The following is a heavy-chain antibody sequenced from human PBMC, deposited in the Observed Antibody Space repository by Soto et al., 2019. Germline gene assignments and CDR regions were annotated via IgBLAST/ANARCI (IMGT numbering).Heavy chain of an antibody. CDR2: ISKDGDWT. V-gene: IGHV3-43D*04. D-gene: IGHD2-15*01. CDR1: GFTFDDYA. CDR3: TKAQYCSGGSCFLIES. J-gene: IGHJ5*02. Sequence: EVQLVESGGVVVHPGGSLRLSCAASGFTFDDYAMHWVRQVPGKGLEWVSIISKDGDWTHYADSVKGRFTISRDNNKNSLFLQMNGLRPEDTALCYCTKAQYCSGGSCFLIESWGQGTLVTVSS.